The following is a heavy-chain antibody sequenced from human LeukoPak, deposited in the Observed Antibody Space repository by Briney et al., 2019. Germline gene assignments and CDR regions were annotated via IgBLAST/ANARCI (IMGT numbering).Heavy chain of an antibody. V-gene: IGHV4-59*08. Sequence: SETLSPTCSVSGASIRSDYWAWIRRPPGKGLEWIGFIYYGGRTHSNASLKSRVTMSLDTSKSQSSLHLSSVTAADTAAYYCARQNCASASCSYVTWGQGTMVFVSS. D-gene: IGHD5-18*01. CDR2: IYYGGRT. CDR1: GASIRSDY. CDR3: ARQNCASASCSYVT. J-gene: IGHJ3*01.